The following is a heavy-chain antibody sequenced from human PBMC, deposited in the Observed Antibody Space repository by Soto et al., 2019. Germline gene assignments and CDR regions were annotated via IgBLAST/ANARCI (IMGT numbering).Heavy chain of an antibody. CDR3: ARAPGITGTTGGYYFDY. CDR2: IIPIFGTA. Sequence: ASVKVSCKASGGTFSSYAISWVRQAPGQGLEWMGGIIPIFGTANYAQKFQGRVTITADESTSTAYMELSSLRSEDTAVYYCARAPGITGTTGGYYFDYWGQGTLVTVSS. V-gene: IGHV1-69*13. CDR1: GGTFSSYA. J-gene: IGHJ4*02. D-gene: IGHD1-7*01.